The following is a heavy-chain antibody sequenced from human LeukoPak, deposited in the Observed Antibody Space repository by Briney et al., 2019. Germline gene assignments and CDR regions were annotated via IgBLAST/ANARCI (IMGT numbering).Heavy chain of an antibody. CDR3: ARVSGGSGYYYFDY. V-gene: IGHV3-23*01. Sequence: GSLILSCAASGFTFSNYAMSWVRPAPGKGLEWVSAISGTGGSTYYADSVKGRFTISRDNSKNTLYLQMNSLRAGDTAVYYCARVSGGSGYYYFDYWGQGTLVTVSS. CDR2: ISGTGGST. CDR1: GFTFSNYA. J-gene: IGHJ4*02. D-gene: IGHD3-22*01.